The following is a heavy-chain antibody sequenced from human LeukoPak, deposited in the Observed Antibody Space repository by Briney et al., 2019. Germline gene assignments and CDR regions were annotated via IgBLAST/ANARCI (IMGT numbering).Heavy chain of an antibody. Sequence: GGSLRLSCAASGFTFSSFAMSWVRQAPGKGLEWVSAITSGGTTYYADSVKGRFTISRDNSKNTLYLQMNSLRAEDTAVYYCAKRGDCSGTCTYDYWGQGTLVTVSS. V-gene: IGHV3-23*01. CDR2: ITSGGTT. J-gene: IGHJ4*02. CDR3: AKRGDCSGTCTYDY. D-gene: IGHD2-2*01. CDR1: GFTFSSFA.